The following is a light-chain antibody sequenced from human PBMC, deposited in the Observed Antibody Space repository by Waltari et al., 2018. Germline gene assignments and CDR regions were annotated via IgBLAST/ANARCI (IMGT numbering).Light chain of an antibody. V-gene: IGLV1-44*01. J-gene: IGLJ3*02. CDR2: RRY. Sequence: QSVLTQPPSASGTPGQGVTISCSGGASNIGNNVVNWYQQVPGKAPKLLIYRRYRRPAGVPDLFAGSKSGTSASLAISGLQSEDEADYYCAAWDDSLNGRWVFGGGTKVTVL. CDR3: AAWDDSLNGRWV. CDR1: ASNIGNNV.